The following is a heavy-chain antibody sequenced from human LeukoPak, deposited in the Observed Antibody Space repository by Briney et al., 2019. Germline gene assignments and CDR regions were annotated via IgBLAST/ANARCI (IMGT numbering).Heavy chain of an antibody. J-gene: IGHJ4*02. V-gene: IGHV3-7*01. CDR3: VSDTYRTAVAGSSGLGY. CDR1: GFTFGTYW. Sequence: GGSLRLSCAASGFTFGTYWMGGVRQAPGKGMEWVAHIKQDGTEKSYVDSVKGRFTISRDNVKNSVYLQMHSLRVDDTAIYYCVSDTYRTAVAGSSGLGYWGQGTLVTVSS. D-gene: IGHD6-19*01. CDR2: IKQDGTEK.